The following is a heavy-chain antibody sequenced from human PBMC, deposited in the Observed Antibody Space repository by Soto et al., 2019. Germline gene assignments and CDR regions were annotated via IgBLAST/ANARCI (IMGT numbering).Heavy chain of an antibody. D-gene: IGHD4-17*01. V-gene: IGHV4-39*01. CDR3: ARRLNDYGESGAFDI. Sequence: SESLSLTFTVSGCSISISSYYWGCIRQPPGKGLEWIGSIYYSGSTYYNPSLKSLVTISVDTSKNQFSLKLSSVTAPDTDVYYCARRLNDYGESGAFDIWGQGTMVX. CDR1: GCSISISSYY. CDR2: IYYSGST. J-gene: IGHJ3*02.